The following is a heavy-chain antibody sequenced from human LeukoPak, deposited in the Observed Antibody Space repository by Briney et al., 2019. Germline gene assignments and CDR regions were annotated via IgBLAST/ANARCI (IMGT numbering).Heavy chain of an antibody. CDR1: GGSFRSYA. V-gene: IGHV1-69*01. J-gene: IGHJ6*03. Sequence: SVKVSCKASGGSFRSYALSWMRQAPGQGLEWMGGIIPIFGTPNYAQKFQGRVTITADESTSTAYMELSSLTSEDTAVYYCARGDIVAVPAALPPYYHYMHVRGKGTTVTVSS. D-gene: IGHD2-2*01. CDR3: ARGDIVAVPAALPPYYHYMHV. CDR2: IIPIFGTP.